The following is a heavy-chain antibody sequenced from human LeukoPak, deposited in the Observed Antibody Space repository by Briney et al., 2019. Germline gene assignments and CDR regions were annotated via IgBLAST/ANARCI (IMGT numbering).Heavy chain of an antibody. V-gene: IGHV3-66*01. Sequence: GGSLRLSCAASGFTVTNNYMSWVRQAPGKGLEWVALIYSGGSTYYADFVKGRFTISRDNSKNTLYLQMSSLRAEDTAVYYCAGFSHKGVWGQGTTVTVSS. CDR1: GFTVTNNY. CDR3: AGFSHKGV. J-gene: IGHJ6*02. CDR2: IYSGGST.